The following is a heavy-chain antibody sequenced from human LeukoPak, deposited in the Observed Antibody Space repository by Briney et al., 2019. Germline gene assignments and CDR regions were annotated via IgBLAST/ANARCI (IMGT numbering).Heavy chain of an antibody. J-gene: IGHJ4*02. CDR1: GFTFSDSA. CDR2: IRGKTNSYAT. Sequence: PGGSLRLSCAASGFTFSDSAMNWVRQASGKGLEWVGHIRGKTNSYATAYAASVRGRFTISRDDSKNTAYLQMNSLKTEDTAVYYCTGGGGWYSPDYWGQGTLVTVSS. D-gene: IGHD6-19*01. CDR3: TGGGGWYSPDY. V-gene: IGHV3-73*01.